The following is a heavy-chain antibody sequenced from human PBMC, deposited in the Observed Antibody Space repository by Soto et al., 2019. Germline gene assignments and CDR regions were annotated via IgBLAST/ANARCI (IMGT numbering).Heavy chain of an antibody. CDR2: IIPIFGTA. CDR1: GGTFSSYA. J-gene: IGHJ6*02. V-gene: IGHV1-69*01. Sequence: QVQLVQSGAEVKKPGSSVKVSCKASGGTFSSYAISWVRQAPGQGLEWMGGIIPIFGTANYAQKFQGRVTITADESTSTAYMELSSVRSEDTAVYYCARVLGMATITLNYYYYYGMDVWGQGTTVTVSS. CDR3: ARVLGMATITLNYYYYYGMDV. D-gene: IGHD5-12*01.